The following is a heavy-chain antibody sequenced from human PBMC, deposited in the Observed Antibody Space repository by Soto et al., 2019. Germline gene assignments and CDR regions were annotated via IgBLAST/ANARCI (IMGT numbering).Heavy chain of an antibody. J-gene: IGHJ3*02. V-gene: IGHV5-51*01. CDR3: ARPSSYCGGDCYSPPDAFDI. CDR2: IYPGDSDT. D-gene: IGHD2-21*02. Sequence: GESLKISCKGSGYSFTIYCIGWVLQMPGKGLEWMGIIYPGDSDTRYSPSFQGQVTISADKSISTAYLQWSSLKASDTAMYYCARPSSYCGGDCYSPPDAFDIWGQGTMVTVSS. CDR1: GYSFTIYC.